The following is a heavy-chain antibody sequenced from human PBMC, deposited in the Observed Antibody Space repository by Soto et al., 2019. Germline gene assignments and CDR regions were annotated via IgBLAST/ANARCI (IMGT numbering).Heavy chain of an antibody. CDR2: IYAYNGNT. V-gene: IGHV1-18*01. Sequence: QIQLVQSGAEVKKPGASVKVSCKASDYTFTIYGISWVRQAPGQGLEWMGWIYAYNGNTDYARKFQARVTMTTDTSTTTAYMELRSLRSDDTAVYYCARAIAGGYGHTALDYWGQGTLVTVSS. J-gene: IGHJ4*02. CDR3: ARAIAGGYGHTALDY. D-gene: IGHD5-18*01. CDR1: DYTFTIYG.